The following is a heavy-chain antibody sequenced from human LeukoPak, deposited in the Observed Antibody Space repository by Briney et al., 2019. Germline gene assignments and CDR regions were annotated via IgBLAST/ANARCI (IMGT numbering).Heavy chain of an antibody. D-gene: IGHD1-26*01. Sequence: SQTLSLTCTVSGGSISSGDCYWSWIRQPPGKGLEWIGYIYYSGSTYYNPSLKSRVTISVDTSKNQFSLKLSSVTAADTAVYYCARDAIVGANAHYWGQGTLVTVSS. CDR3: ARDAIVGANAHY. V-gene: IGHV4-30-4*01. CDR1: GGSISSGDCY. J-gene: IGHJ4*02. CDR2: IYYSGST.